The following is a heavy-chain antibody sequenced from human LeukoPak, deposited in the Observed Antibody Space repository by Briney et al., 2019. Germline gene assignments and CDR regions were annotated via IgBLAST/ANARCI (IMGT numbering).Heavy chain of an antibody. CDR3: ARGGLTFYFWTPGGFDY. J-gene: IGHJ4*02. CDR1: GGSFSGYY. CDR2: INHSGST. D-gene: IGHD3/OR15-3a*01. Sequence: PSETLSLTCAVYGGSFSGYYWSWIRQPPGKGLEWIGEINHSGSTNHNPSLKSRVTISVDTSKNQFSLKLSSVTAADTAVYYCARGGLTFYFWTPGGFDYWGQGTLVTVSS. V-gene: IGHV4-34*01.